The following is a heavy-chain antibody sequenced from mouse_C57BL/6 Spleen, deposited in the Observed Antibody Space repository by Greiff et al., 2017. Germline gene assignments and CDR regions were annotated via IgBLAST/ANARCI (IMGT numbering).Heavy chain of an antibody. CDR1: GFTFSSYT. Sequence: EVQLVESGGGLVKPGGSLKLSCAASGFTFSSYTMSWVRQTPEKRLEWVATISGGGGNTYYPDSVKGRFTISRDNAKNTLYLQMSSLRSEDTALYYCARHPYYYGSSPLSMDYWGQGTSVTVSS. CDR3: ARHPYYYGSSPLSMDY. J-gene: IGHJ4*01. D-gene: IGHD1-1*01. V-gene: IGHV5-9*01. CDR2: ISGGGGNT.